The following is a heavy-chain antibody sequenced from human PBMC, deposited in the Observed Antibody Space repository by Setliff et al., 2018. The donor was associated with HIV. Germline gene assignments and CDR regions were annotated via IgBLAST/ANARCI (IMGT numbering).Heavy chain of an antibody. V-gene: IGHV4-34*01. CDR1: GGSYSGYY. D-gene: IGHD1-20*01. CDR3: ARHITNPRWAYFDY. CDR2: INHSGST. Sequence: SETLSLTCIVYGGSYSGYYYSWIRQPPGKGLEWIGEINHSGSTNYHASLKSRVTISVDTSKNQFSLNLNSVTAADTAVYYCARHITNPRWAYFDYWGQGTPVTVSS. J-gene: IGHJ4*02.